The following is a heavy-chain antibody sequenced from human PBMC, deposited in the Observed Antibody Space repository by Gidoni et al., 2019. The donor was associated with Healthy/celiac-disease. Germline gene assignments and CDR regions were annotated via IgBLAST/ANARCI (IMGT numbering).Heavy chain of an antibody. V-gene: IGHV1-2*02. CDR2: INPNSGGT. CDR3: ARVITAATSISRFDY. Sequence: QVQLVQSGAEVKTPGASVNVSCKASGYTFTGYYMHWVRQAPGQGLEWMGWINPNSGGTNYPQKFQGRVTMTRDTSISTAYMELSRLRSDDTAVYYCARVITAATSISRFDYWGQGTLVTVSS. CDR1: GYTFTGYY. J-gene: IGHJ4*02. D-gene: IGHD2-15*01.